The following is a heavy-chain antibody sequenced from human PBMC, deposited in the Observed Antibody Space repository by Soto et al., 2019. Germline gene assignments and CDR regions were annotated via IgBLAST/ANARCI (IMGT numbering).Heavy chain of an antibody. J-gene: IGHJ6*02. CDR1: GGSISSSSYY. Sequence: QLQLQESGPGLVKPSETLSLTCTVSGGSISSSSYYWGWIRQPPGKGLEWIGSIYYSGSTYYNPSLKSRVTISVDTSKNQFSLKLSSVTAADTAVYYCARLRNLLWFGESLVPPIYYYYGMDVWGQGTTVTVSS. V-gene: IGHV4-39*01. CDR3: ARLRNLLWFGESLVPPIYYYYGMDV. D-gene: IGHD3-10*01. CDR2: IYYSGST.